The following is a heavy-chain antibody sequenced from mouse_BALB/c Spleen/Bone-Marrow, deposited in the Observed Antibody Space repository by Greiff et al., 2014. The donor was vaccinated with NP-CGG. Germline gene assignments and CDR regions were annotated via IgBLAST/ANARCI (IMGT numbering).Heavy chain of an antibody. J-gene: IGHJ3*01. CDR1: GFTFSDYY. Sequence: EVKVEESGGGLVQPGGSLKLSCATSGFTFSDYYMYWARQTPEKRLEWVAYISNGGGSSTYYPDTVKGRFTISRDNAKNTLYLQMSRLKSEDTAMYYCASPGTYWGQGTLVTVSA. CDR3: ASPGTY. V-gene: IGHV5-12*02. CDR2: ISNGGGSST. D-gene: IGHD4-1*01.